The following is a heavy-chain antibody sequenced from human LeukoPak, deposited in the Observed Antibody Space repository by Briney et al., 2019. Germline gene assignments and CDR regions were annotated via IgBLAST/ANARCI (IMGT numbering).Heavy chain of an antibody. V-gene: IGHV3-30*02. Sequence: GGSLRLSCAASGFTFSSYGMHWVRQAPGKGLEWVAFIRYDGSNKYYADSVKGRFTISRDNSKNTLYLQMNSLREEDTAVYYCARAAAETGAFRDNWFDPWGQGTLVTVSS. D-gene: IGHD6-19*01. CDR1: GFTFSSYG. J-gene: IGHJ5*02. CDR3: ARAAAETGAFRDNWFDP. CDR2: IRYDGSNK.